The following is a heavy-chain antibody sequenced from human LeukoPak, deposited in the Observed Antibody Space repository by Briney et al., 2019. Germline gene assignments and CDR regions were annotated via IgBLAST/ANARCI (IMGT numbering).Heavy chain of an antibody. Sequence: GASLRLSCAASGFTFSSYAMSWVRQAPGKGLEWVSAISGSGGSTYYADSVKGRFTISRDNSKNTLYLQMNSLRAEDTAVYYCAKELDYGDYVGLDHWGQGTLVTVSS. V-gene: IGHV3-23*01. CDR3: AKELDYGDYVGLDH. J-gene: IGHJ4*02. CDR1: GFTFSSYA. D-gene: IGHD4-17*01. CDR2: ISGSGGST.